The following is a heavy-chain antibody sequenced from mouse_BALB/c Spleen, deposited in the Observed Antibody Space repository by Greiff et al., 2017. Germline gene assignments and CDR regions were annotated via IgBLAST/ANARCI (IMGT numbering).Heavy chain of an antibody. Sequence: QVQLQQPGAELVMPGASVKMSCKASGYTFTDYGMHWVKQRPGQGLEWIGAIDTSDSYTSYNQKFKGKATLTVDESSSTAYMQLSSLTSEDSAVYYCAREYGNYGDYAMDYWGQGTSVTVSS. CDR3: AREYGNYGDYAMDY. CDR1: GYTFTDYG. CDR2: IDTSDSYT. D-gene: IGHD2-10*02. V-gene: IGHV1-69*01. J-gene: IGHJ4*01.